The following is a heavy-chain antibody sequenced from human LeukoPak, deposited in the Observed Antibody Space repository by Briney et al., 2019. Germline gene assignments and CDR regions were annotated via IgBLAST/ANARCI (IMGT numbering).Heavy chain of an antibody. CDR2: VYQTGST. CDR1: GYAISSGFY. J-gene: IGHJ3*01. CDR3: ARFGELANNDSFDV. D-gene: IGHD1-26*01. V-gene: IGHV4-38-2*02. Sequence: SSETLSLTCTVSGYAISSGFYWGWIRSPPGKGLEWIGTVYQTGSTSYNPSLKSRVTISVDTSKNHFSLRLTSVTAADTAVYYCARFGELANNDSFDVWGQGTKVTVSS.